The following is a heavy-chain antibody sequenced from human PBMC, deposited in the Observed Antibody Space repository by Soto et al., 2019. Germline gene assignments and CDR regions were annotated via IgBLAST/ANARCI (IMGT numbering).Heavy chain of an antibody. CDR2: IYWYDFQ. J-gene: IGHJ4*02. Sequence: QITLKESGPTLVKPTQTLTLTCTFSGFSLTTTGLGVGWIRQPPGKTLELPASIYWYDFQRYSPSLKSRLTITKDTSRNQVVLTMTNMDPADTATYYCAHRPDGSHFDYWGQGILVTVSS. CDR1: GFSLTTTGLG. V-gene: IGHV2-5*01. CDR3: AHRPDGSHFDY. D-gene: IGHD6-25*01.